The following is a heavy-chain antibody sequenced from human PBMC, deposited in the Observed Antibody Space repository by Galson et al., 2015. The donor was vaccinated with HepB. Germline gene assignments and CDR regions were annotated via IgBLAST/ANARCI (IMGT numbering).Heavy chain of an antibody. V-gene: IGHV1-8*01. CDR3: LTEGQGY. J-gene: IGHJ4*02. Sequence: SVKVSCKASGYPFTEYDINWVRRATGQGLEWMGWMDPGSGNTDYSQRFQGRASMTRDTSTRTAYMELTNLISNDTAVYYCLTEGQGYWGQGTLVTVSS. CDR2: MDPGSGNT. CDR1: GYPFTEYD.